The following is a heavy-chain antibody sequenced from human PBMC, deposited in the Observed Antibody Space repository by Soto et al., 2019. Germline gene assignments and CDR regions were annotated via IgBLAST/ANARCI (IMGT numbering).Heavy chain of an antibody. D-gene: IGHD3-10*01. V-gene: IGHV3-11*01. CDR2: IHSSGDTM. CDR1: GFTFSDFD. Sequence: PGGSLRLSCAASGFTFSDFDMSWIRQAPGKGLEWVSYIHSSGDTMYYADPVKGRFTISRDNAKNSLYLQMNSLRAEDTAVYYCARDRGYGGDYFDYWGQGTLVTVSS. J-gene: IGHJ4*02. CDR3: ARDRGYGGDYFDY.